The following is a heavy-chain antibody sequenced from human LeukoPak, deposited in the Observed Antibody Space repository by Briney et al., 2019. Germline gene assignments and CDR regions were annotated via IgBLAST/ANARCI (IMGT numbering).Heavy chain of an antibody. V-gene: IGHV4-31*03. Sequence: SETLSLTCTVSSGSISSGTYYWSWIRQHPGKGLEWIGYIHSSGSTYYNPSLKSRVTISEDTSKNQFSLKLSSVTAADTAVYYCARGGSPDIVATTNPYYFDYWGQGTLVTVSS. D-gene: IGHD5-12*01. CDR2: IHSSGST. CDR3: ARGGSPDIVATTNPYYFDY. J-gene: IGHJ4*02. CDR1: SGSISSGTYY.